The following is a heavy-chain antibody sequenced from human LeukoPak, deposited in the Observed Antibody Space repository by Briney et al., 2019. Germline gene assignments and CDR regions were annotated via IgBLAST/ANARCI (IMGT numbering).Heavy chain of an antibody. CDR3: ARVDLLTGYFFDY. Sequence: GASVKVSCKASGYTFSNYGISWVRQAPGQGLEWVGWIRGDNGNTNYAQKLQGRVTMTTDTSTSTAYMELRSLGSDETAVYYCARVDLLTGYFFDYWGQGTLVTVSS. D-gene: IGHD3-9*01. J-gene: IGHJ4*02. CDR1: GYTFSNYG. V-gene: IGHV1-18*01. CDR2: IRGDNGNT.